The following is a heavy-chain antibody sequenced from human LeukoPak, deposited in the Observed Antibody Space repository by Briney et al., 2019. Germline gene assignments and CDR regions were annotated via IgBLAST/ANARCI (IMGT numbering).Heavy chain of an antibody. CDR2: IRSDESNT. V-gene: IGHV3-74*03. CDR3: ARGLSVNWFDP. Sequence: GGSLRLSCAASGFTSSSYWTQWVRQAPGKGLVWVSGIRSDESNTKYADSVKGRFTISRDNAKNTLYLQMNSLRGEDTAVYYCARGLSVNWFDPWGQGTLVTVSS. CDR1: GFTSSSYW. J-gene: IGHJ5*02.